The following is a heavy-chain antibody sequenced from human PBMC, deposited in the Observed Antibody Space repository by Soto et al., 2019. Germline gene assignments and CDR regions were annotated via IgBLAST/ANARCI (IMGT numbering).Heavy chain of an antibody. J-gene: IGHJ4*02. D-gene: IGHD7-27*01. Sequence: QVQQVESGGGVVHPGQSLRLSCTASRFTFSDYAIHWVRQAPGKGLEWVAAISYDGTNKYYADSVKGRFTISRDSPKTAVFLQMNSLRPDDTAVYYCATTGGYRVETPTSRFSYFDYWGQGTQVTVAS. CDR2: ISYDGTNK. CDR1: RFTFSDYA. V-gene: IGHV3-30-3*01. CDR3: ATTGGYRVETPTSRFSYFDY.